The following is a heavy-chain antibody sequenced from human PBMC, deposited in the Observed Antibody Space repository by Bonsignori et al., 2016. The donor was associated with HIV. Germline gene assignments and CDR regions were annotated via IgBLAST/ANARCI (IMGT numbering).Heavy chain of an antibody. V-gene: IGHV3-74*01. J-gene: IGHJ3*02. CDR2: INSDGSTT. Sequence: WIRQPPGKGLVWASRINSDGSTTGYAESVKGRFTISRDNAKNTLYLQMNSLRAEDTAVYYCAAAGWQVRYAFDIWGLGTMVTVSS. D-gene: IGHD6-13*01. CDR3: AAAGWQVRYAFDI.